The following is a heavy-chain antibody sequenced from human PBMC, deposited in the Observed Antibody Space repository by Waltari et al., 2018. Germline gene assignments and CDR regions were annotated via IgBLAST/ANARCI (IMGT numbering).Heavy chain of an antibody. J-gene: IGHJ4*02. CDR1: GESVSSNNW. CDR3: ARDRGRGLYLES. D-gene: IGHD2-15*01. CDR2: SHRSGRT. V-gene: IGHV4-4*02. Sequence: QLQLQESGPGLVKPSGTLSLTCTVSGESVSSNNWWSWVRQPPETGLGWIGQSHRSGRTNYNPSLESRVTISIDTANNQFSLKVTSTTAADTAVYYCARDRGRGLYLESWGQGTLVTVSP.